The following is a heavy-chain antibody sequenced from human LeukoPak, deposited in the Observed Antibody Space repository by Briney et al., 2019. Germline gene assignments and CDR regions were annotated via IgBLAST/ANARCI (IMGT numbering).Heavy chain of an antibody. CDR2: MNPNSGNK. V-gene: IGHV1-8*01. Sequence: PTASVKVSCKASGYTFTSYDINWVRQATGQGLEWMGWMNPNSGNKGYAQKFQGRVTMTRNTSISTAYMELGSLGSEDTAVYYCARWCSGGSCYSTTDYYYYGMDVWGQGTTVSVSS. D-gene: IGHD2-15*01. CDR3: ARWCSGGSCYSTTDYYYYGMDV. CDR1: GYTFTSYD. J-gene: IGHJ6*02.